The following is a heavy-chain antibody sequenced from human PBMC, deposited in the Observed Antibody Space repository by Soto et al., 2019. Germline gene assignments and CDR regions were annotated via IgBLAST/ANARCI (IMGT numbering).Heavy chain of an antibody. Sequence: SETLSLTCAVSGGSISSGGYSWSWIRQPPGKGLEWIGYIYHSGSTYYNPSLKSRVTISVDRSKNQFSLKLSSVTAADTAVYYCARWTMADNWFDPWGQGTLVTVSS. CDR3: ARWTMADNWFDP. J-gene: IGHJ5*02. V-gene: IGHV4-30-2*01. CDR1: GGSISSGGYS. CDR2: IYHSGST. D-gene: IGHD6-19*01.